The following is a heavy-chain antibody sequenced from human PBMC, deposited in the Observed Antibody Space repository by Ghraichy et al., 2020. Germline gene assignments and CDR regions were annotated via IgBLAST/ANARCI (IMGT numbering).Heavy chain of an antibody. CDR3: ARVDPGGYPPYGMDV. CDR1: GGTFSSYA. CDR2: IIPIFGTA. Sequence: SVKVSCKASGGTFSSYAISWVRQAPGQGLEWMGGIIPIFGTANYAQKFQGRVTITADESTSTAYMELSSLRSEDTAVYYCARVDPGGYPPYGMDVWGQGTTVTVSS. J-gene: IGHJ6*02. D-gene: IGHD3-16*01. V-gene: IGHV1-69*13.